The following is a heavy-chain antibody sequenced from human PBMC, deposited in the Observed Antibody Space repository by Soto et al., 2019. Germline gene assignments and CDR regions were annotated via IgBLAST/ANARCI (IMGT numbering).Heavy chain of an antibody. J-gene: IGHJ6*02. CDR1: GGSFSGYY. CDR2: INHSGST. D-gene: IGHD6-6*01. Sequence: PSETLSLTCAVYGGSFSGYYWSWIRQPPGKGLEWIGEINHSGSTNYNPSLKSRVTISVDTSKNQFSLKLSSVTAADTAVYYCARDFGIAARPPVRWYYGMDVWGQGTTVTVSS. CDR3: ARDFGIAARPPVRWYYGMDV. V-gene: IGHV4-34*01.